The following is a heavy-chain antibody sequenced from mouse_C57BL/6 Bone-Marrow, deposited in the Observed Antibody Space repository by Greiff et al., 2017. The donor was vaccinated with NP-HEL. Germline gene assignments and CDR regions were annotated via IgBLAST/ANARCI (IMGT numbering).Heavy chain of an antibody. CDR1: GFNIKNTY. J-gene: IGHJ4*01. V-gene: IGHV14-3*01. D-gene: IGHD2-4*01. CDR3: AAMITTSARYAMDY. Sequence: EVQLVESVAELVRPGASVKLSCTASGFNIKNTYMHWVKQRPEQGLEWIGRIDPANGNTKYAPKFQGKATITADTSSNTAYLQLSSLTSEDTAIYYCAAMITTSARYAMDYWGQGTSVTVSS. CDR2: IDPANGNT.